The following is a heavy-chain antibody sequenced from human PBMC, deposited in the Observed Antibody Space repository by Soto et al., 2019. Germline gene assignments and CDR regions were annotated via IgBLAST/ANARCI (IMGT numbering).Heavy chain of an antibody. J-gene: IGHJ5*02. CDR2: SYHSGST. CDR1: GGSISSSNW. V-gene: IGHV4-4*02. CDR3: ARESTAMVQFTWFDP. D-gene: IGHD5-18*01. Sequence: QVQLQESGPGLVKPSGTLSLTCAVSGGSISSSNWWRWVRQPPGKGLEWIGESYHSGSTNYNPSRKSRVTISVDKSKNQFSLKLSSVTAAETAVYYCARESTAMVQFTWFDPWGQGTLVTVSS.